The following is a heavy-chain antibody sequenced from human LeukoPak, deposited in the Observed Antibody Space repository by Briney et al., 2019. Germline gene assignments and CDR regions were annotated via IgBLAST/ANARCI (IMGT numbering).Heavy chain of an antibody. CDR1: GFPFTTHA. D-gene: IGHD3-22*01. J-gene: IGHJ4*02. CDR3: AKTFFFDRSGYYLDS. Sequence: GGSLRLSCAASGFPFTTHAMSWVRQASGKRLERVSVISGSGGTIYYADSVKGRFTMSRDNSKNTLYLQMDSLRAEDTALYFCAKTFFFDRSGYYLDSWGLGTLVTVSS. CDR2: ISGSGGTI. V-gene: IGHV3-23*01.